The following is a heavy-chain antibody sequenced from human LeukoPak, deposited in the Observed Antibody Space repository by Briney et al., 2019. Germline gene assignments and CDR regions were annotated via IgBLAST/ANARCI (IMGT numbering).Heavy chain of an antibody. V-gene: IGHV4-34*01. J-gene: IGHJ4*02. Sequence: SETLSLTCAVYGGSFSGNYWTLIRQTPGRGLEWIGESSPTGDVTGYNPSLRGRATISVDSSKKQFSLKLTSVTAADTGVYYCARVPDFIARPCDSWGPGTLVTVSS. CDR3: ARVPDFIARPCDS. CDR2: SSPTGDVT. CDR1: GGSFSGNY. D-gene: IGHD2-21*01.